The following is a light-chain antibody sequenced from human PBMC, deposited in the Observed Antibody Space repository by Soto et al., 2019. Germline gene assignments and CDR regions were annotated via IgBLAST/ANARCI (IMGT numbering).Light chain of an antibody. V-gene: IGKV1-5*01. CDR3: QQYNSYWRT. CDR1: QTISNW. J-gene: IGKJ1*01. Sequence: DIQMTQSPSTLSASIGDRVTITCRVSQTISNWLAWYQQKPGKAPKLLIYDAYSLASGVQSRFSGSGSGTEFTLTISSLQPDDVATYYCQQYNSYWRTFGQGTKVDIK. CDR2: DAY.